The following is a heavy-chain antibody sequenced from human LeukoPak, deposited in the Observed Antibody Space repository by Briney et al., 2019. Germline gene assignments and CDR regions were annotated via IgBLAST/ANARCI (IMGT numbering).Heavy chain of an antibody. Sequence: GGSLRLSCAASGFTFSSYSMNWVRQAPGKGLEWVSAISGSGDSTYYGDSVKGRFTISRDNSKNTLYLQMNSLRAEDTAVYYCAKTRPLDSSSWSHGDYWGQGTLVTVSS. CDR3: AKTRPLDSSSWSHGDY. D-gene: IGHD6-13*01. J-gene: IGHJ4*02. V-gene: IGHV3-23*01. CDR1: GFTFSSYS. CDR2: ISGSGDST.